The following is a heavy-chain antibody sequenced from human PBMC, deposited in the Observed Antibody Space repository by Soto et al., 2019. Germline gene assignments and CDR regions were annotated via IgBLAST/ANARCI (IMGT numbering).Heavy chain of an antibody. Sequence: VQLVESGGGLVQPGGSLRLSCAASGFTFSSYWMHWVRQAPGKGLVWVSRINSDGSSTSYADSVKGRFTISRDNAKNTLYLQMNSLRAEDTAVYYCARGGLLPMEPHTCDYWGQGTLVTVSS. J-gene: IGHJ4*02. CDR1: GFTFSSYW. CDR2: INSDGSST. CDR3: ARGGLLPMEPHTCDY. V-gene: IGHV3-74*01. D-gene: IGHD2-21*02.